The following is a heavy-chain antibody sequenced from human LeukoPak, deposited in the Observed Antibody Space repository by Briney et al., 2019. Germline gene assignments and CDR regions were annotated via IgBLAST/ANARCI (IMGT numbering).Heavy chain of an antibody. V-gene: IGHV3-30-3*01. J-gene: IGHJ3*02. CDR3: ARGAAAGQDAFDI. CDR1: GFTFSSYA. D-gene: IGHD6-13*01. CDR2: ISYDGSNK. Sequence: GGSLRLSCAASGFTFSSYAMHWVRQAPGKGLEWVAVISYDGSNKYYADSVKGRFTISRDNSKNTLYLQMNSLRAEDTAVYYCARGAAAGQDAFDIWGQGTMVTVSS.